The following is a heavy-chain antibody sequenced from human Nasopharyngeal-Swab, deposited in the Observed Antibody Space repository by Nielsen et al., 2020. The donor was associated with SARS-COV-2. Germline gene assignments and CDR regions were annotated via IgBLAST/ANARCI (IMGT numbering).Heavy chain of an antibody. CDR2: ISSSGSTI. J-gene: IGHJ4*02. CDR3: ARESWYSSSPLSPGDY. D-gene: IGHD6-6*01. Sequence: GGSLRLSCAASGFTFSDYYMSWICQAPGKGLEWVSYISSSGSTIYYADSVKGRFTISRDNAKNSLYLQMNSLRAEDTAVYYCARESWYSSSPLSPGDYWGQGTLVTVSS. CDR1: GFTFSDYY. V-gene: IGHV3-11*01.